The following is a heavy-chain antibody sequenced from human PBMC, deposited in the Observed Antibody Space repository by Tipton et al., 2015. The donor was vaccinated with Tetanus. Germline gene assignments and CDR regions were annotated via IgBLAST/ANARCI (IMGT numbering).Heavy chain of an antibody. J-gene: IGHJ3*01. V-gene: IGHV4-59*01. D-gene: IGHD6-6*01. CDR3: ARAYSSSRNGAFDV. CDR1: GGSISSYY. Sequence: LRLSCTVSGGSISSYYCSWIRQSPGKGLEYIGYIYSGRTDYNPSLKSRVTISLDTSKSQFSLKLSSVTAADTAVYYCARAYSSSRNGAFDVWGQGTLVTVSS. CDR2: IYSGRT.